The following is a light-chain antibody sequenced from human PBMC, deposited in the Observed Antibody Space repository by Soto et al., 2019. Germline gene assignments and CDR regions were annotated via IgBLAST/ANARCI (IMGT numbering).Light chain of an antibody. J-gene: IGKJ1*01. V-gene: IGKV3-15*01. CDR3: KHYNDWPPWT. CDR1: QSVRIN. Sequence: EIVMTQSPATLSVSPGERANLSCRARQSVRINLAWYQQKPGQAPRLLIYGSSTRATGIPARFSGSGSGTVFTRTISILQSEDFAGYYCKHYNDWPPWTLGQWTKVEIK. CDR2: GSS.